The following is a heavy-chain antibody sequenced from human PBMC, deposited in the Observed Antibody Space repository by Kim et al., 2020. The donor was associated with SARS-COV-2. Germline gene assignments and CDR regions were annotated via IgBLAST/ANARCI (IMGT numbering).Heavy chain of an antibody. J-gene: IGHJ4*02. V-gene: IGHV4-59*01. D-gene: IGHD2-2*01. CDR1: GGSISSYY. CDR3: ARVPAAMGYYFDY. Sequence: SETLSLTCTVSGGSISSYYWSWIRQPPGKGLEWIGYIYYSGSTNYNPSLKSRVTISVDTSKNQFSLKRSSVTAADTAVYYCARVPAAMGYYFDYWGQGTL. CDR2: IYYSGST.